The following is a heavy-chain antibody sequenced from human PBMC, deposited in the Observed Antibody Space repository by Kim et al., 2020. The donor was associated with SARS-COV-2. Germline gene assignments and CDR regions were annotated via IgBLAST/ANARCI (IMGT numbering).Heavy chain of an antibody. CDR3: AGPYRSRFDY. CDR2: IKQDGSEQ. Sequence: GGSLRLSCAASGFTFSNYWMSWVRQAPGKGLEWVANIKQDGSEQGYVDSVKGRFTISRDNAKNSLFLQMNSLRSDDTAVYYCAGPYRSRFDYWGRGILVTVSS. D-gene: IGHD2-2*01. V-gene: IGHV3-7*05. CDR1: GFTFSNYW. J-gene: IGHJ4*02.